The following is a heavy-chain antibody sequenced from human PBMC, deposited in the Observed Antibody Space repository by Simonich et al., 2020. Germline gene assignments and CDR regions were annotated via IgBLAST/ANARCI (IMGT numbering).Heavy chain of an antibody. CDR3: ARDPVVPAAIRNAFDI. CDR1: GYTLTGYY. Sequence: QVQLVQSGAEVKKPGASVKVSCKASGYTLTGYYMHWVRQAPGQGFEWMGWINPNSGGTNYAQKFKGRVTMTRDTTISTAYMELSRLRSGDKAVYYCARDPVVPAAIRNAFDIWGQGTMVTVSS. D-gene: IGHD2-2*01. V-gene: IGHV1-2*02. J-gene: IGHJ3*02. CDR2: INPNSGGT.